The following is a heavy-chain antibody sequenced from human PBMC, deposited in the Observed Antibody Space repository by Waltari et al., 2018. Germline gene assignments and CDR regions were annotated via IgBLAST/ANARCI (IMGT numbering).Heavy chain of an antibody. V-gene: IGHV1-69*01. D-gene: IGHD5-12*01. Sequence: VQLVQSGAEVKKPGSSVKVSCKACGGTFSSYATSWAPQAPGQGLEWLGGIIPIFGTGNYAQKFQGRVTITADESTSTAYMELSSLRSEDTAVYYCARGRDGYNKHWYFDLWGRGTLVTVSS. J-gene: IGHJ2*01. CDR1: GGTFSSYA. CDR3: ARGRDGYNKHWYFDL. CDR2: IIPIFGTG.